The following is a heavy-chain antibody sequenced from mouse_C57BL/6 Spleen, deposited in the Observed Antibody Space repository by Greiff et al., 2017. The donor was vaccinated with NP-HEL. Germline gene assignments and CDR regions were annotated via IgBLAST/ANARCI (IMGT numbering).Heavy chain of an antibody. CDR2: IDPETGGT. CDR3: TNYGSSLDY. J-gene: IGHJ2*01. Sequence: VQLQQSGAELVRPGASVTLSCKASGYTFTDYEMHWVKQTPVHGLEWIGAIDPETGGTAYNQKFKGKAILTADKSSSTAYMELRSLTSEDSAVYYCTNYGSSLDYWGQGTTLTVSS. CDR1: GYTFTDYE. V-gene: IGHV1-15*01. D-gene: IGHD1-1*01.